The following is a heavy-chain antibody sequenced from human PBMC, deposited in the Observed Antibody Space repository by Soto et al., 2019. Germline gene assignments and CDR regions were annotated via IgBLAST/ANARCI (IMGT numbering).Heavy chain of an antibody. D-gene: IGHD4-17*01. Sequence: GGSLRLSCAASGFTFTNYAMLWVRQAPGKGLEWVSTISGSGANTYYADSVRGRFTISRDNSKSTLFLQMNSLRAEDTAIYYCAKDCDYVREWIDKYWGPGALVTVSS. CDR2: ISGSGANT. CDR3: AKDCDYVREWIDKY. V-gene: IGHV3-23*01. J-gene: IGHJ4*02. CDR1: GFTFTNYA.